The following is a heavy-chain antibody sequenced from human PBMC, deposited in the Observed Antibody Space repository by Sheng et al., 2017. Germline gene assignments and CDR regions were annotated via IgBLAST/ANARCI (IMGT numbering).Heavy chain of an antibody. CDR2: ISGSGGST. V-gene: IGHV3-23*04. J-gene: IGHJ6*03. D-gene: IGHD1-1*01. Sequence: EVQLVESGGGLVQPGGTVRLSCAASGFTFSIYGMSWVRQAPGKGLEWVSAISGSGGSTYYADSVKGRFTASRDNSKNTLYLQMNSLRAEDTAVYYCAKYRGAAQEHYYMDVWGKGTTVTVSS. CDR3: AKYRGAAQEHYYMDV. CDR1: GFTFSIYG.